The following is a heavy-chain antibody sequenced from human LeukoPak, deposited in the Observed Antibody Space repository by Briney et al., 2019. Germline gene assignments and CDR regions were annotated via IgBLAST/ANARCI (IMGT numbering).Heavy chain of an antibody. V-gene: IGHV3-23*01. CDR1: GFTFSTYA. Sequence: GGSLRPSCAASGFTFSTYAMSWVRQAPGKGLEWVSTITGSGHSTYYADSVKGRFTISRGNSKNTLYLQMNSLRAEDTAVYYCAKEEASGGTWGSAFDIWGQGTMVTVSS. J-gene: IGHJ3*02. D-gene: IGHD7-27*01. CDR2: ITGSGHST. CDR3: AKEEASGGTWGSAFDI.